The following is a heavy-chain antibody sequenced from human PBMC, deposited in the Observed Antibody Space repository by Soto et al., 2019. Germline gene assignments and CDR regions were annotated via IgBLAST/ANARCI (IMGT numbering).Heavy chain of an antibody. V-gene: IGHV3-66*01. CDR2: IYSGGST. D-gene: IGHD2-2*01. CDR3: ARARVGYCSSTSCYGDYYYMDV. Sequence: PGGSLRLSCAASGFTVSSNYMSWVRQAPGKGLEWVSVIYSGGSTYYADSVKGRFTISRDNSKNTLYLQMNSLRAEDTAVYYCARARVGYCSSTSCYGDYYYMDVWGKGTTVTVSS. J-gene: IGHJ6*03. CDR1: GFTVSSNY.